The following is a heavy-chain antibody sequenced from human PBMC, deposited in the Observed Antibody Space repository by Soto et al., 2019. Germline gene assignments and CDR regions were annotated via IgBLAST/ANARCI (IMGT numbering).Heavy chain of an antibody. V-gene: IGHV4-39*01. CDR1: GGSISSSDYY. CDR2: IYYSGIT. D-gene: IGHD3-10*01. CDR3: ARRITTNLDAFEI. Sequence: SETLSLTCTVSGGSISSSDYYWGWFRQPPGKGLERIGNIYYSGITYYNPSLKSRVTISVDTSKNQFSLQLNSVTAADTAVYYCARRITTNLDAFEIWGQGTMVT. J-gene: IGHJ3*02.